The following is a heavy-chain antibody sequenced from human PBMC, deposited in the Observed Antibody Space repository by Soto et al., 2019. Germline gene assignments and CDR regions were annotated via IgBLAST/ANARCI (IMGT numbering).Heavy chain of an antibody. J-gene: IGHJ5*02. CDR3: AKGGAQLLHYNRFDP. Sequence: EVQLLESGGGLVQPGGSLRLSCAASGFTFSSYAMSWVRQAQGKGREWVSAISGSGISTYYADSVKGRFTISRDNSKNTLYLQISSLRAEYTAVYHCAKGGAQLLHYNRFDPWGQGTLVTVPS. V-gene: IGHV3-23*01. D-gene: IGHD2-2*01. CDR1: GFTFSSYA. CDR2: ISGSGIST.